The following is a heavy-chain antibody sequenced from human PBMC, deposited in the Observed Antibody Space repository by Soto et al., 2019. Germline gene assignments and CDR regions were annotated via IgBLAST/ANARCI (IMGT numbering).Heavy chain of an antibody. J-gene: IGHJ4*02. CDR1: GDTFTDYY. Sequence: QVQLMQSGAEVKKPGVSVKVSCKASGDTFTDYYIHWVRQAPGQGLEWMGTVNPSGGHTTYAQHFLGRVTMTRDTSTSTLYMELTSLTSDDTAIYYCARGGHVVVVTAALDYWGQGTLVTVSS. CDR2: VNPSGGHT. D-gene: IGHD2-21*02. CDR3: ARGGHVVVVTAALDY. V-gene: IGHV1-46*01.